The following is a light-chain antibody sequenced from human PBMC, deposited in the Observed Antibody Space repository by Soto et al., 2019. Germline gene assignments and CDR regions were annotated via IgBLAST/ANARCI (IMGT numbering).Light chain of an antibody. V-gene: IGKV1-39*01. CDR1: QSISSY. J-gene: IGKJ1*01. Sequence: DIQMTQPPSSLSASVGDRVTITSRASQSISSYLNWYQQKPGKAPKLLIYAASSLQSGVPSRFSGSGSGTDFTLTISSLQPEDFATYYCQQSYSTPQTFGQGTKVEIK. CDR3: QQSYSTPQT. CDR2: AAS.